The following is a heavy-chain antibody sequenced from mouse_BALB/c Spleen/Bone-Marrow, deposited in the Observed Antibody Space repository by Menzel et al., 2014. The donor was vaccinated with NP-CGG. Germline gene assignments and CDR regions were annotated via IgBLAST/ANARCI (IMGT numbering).Heavy chain of an antibody. CDR1: GFTSIDYY. CDR3: ARVTGYAYGNFAMDY. V-gene: IGHV7-3*02. Sequence: EVQRVESGGGLVQPGGSLRLSCEASGFTSIDYYMAWVRQPPGKALEWLGFIRNRANGYTTEYSASVKGRFTISRDISQSIFYLQMNTLRAEDSATYYCARVTGYAYGNFAMDYWGQGTSVTVSS. D-gene: IGHD2-1*01. CDR2: IRNRANGYTT. J-gene: IGHJ4*01.